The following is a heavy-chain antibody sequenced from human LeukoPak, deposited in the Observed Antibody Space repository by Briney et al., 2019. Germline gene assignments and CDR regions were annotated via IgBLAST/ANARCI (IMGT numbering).Heavy chain of an antibody. J-gene: IGHJ4*02. CDR1: GFTFSSYS. D-gene: IGHD3-10*01. CDR3: ARLASWDYYGSGSYYYFDY. V-gene: IGHV3-48*04. CDR2: ISSSGSTI. Sequence: GGSLRLSCKASGFTFSSYSMNWVRQAPGKGLEWVSYISSSGSTIYYADSVKGRFTISRDNAKNSLYLQMNSLRAEDTAVYYCARLASWDYYGSGSYYYFDYWGQGTLVTVSS.